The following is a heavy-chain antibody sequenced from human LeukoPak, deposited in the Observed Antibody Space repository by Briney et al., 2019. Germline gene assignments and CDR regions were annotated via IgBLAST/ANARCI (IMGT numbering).Heavy chain of an antibody. CDR3: ARALWELLTYFDF. Sequence: ASVKVSCKASGYTFTSYAMHWVRQAPGQRLEWMGWINAGNGNTKYSQKFQGRVTITRDTSASTAYMELSSLRSEDTAVYYCARALWELLTYFDFWGQGTLVTVSS. J-gene: IGHJ4*02. CDR2: INAGNGNT. CDR1: GYTFTSYA. D-gene: IGHD1-26*01. V-gene: IGHV1-3*01.